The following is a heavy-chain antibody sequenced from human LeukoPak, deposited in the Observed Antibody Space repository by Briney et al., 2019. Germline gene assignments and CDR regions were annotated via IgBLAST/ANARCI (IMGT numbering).Heavy chain of an antibody. CDR1: GFAFSSFE. Sequence: GGSLRLSCVVSGFAFSSFEMNWVRQAPGKGLEWISYISNSGSTIYYADSVKGRFTISRDNAKNSLYLQMNSLRAEDTAVYYCARDYVAAAGTVDYWGQGTLVTVSS. V-gene: IGHV3-48*03. CDR2: ISNSGSTI. J-gene: IGHJ4*02. CDR3: ARDYVAAAGTVDY. D-gene: IGHD6-13*01.